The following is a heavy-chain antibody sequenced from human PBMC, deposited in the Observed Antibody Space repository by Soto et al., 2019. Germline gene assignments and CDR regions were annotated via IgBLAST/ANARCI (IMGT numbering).Heavy chain of an antibody. CDR3: AKGVGRSVRGGSAFDI. D-gene: IGHD3-16*01. J-gene: IGHJ3*02. V-gene: IGHV3-23*01. Sequence: GGSLRLSCAASGFTFSSYAMSWVRQAPGKGLEWVSAISGSGGSTYYADSVKGRFTISRDNSKNTLYLQMNSLRAEDTAVYYCAKGVGRSVRGGSAFDIWGQGTMVTVSS. CDR1: GFTFSSYA. CDR2: ISGSGGST.